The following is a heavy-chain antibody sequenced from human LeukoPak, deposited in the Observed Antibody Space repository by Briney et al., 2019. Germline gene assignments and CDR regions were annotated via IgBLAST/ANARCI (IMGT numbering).Heavy chain of an antibody. CDR3: AKLRAARPPVYFDY. CDR2: ISGSGGST. D-gene: IGHD6-6*01. V-gene: IGHV3-23*01. CDR1: GFTFSSYA. Sequence: TGGSLRLSWAASGFTFSSYAMSWVRQAPGNGLEWVSAISGSGGSTYYADSVKGRFTISRDNSKNTLYLQMNSLRAEDTAVYYCAKLRAARPPVYFDYWGQGTLVTVSS. J-gene: IGHJ4*02.